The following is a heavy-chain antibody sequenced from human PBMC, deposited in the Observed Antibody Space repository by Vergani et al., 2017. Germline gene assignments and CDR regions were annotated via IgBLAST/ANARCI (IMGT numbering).Heavy chain of an antibody. Sequence: QVTLKESGPVLVKPTETLTLTCTVSGFSLSNARMGVSWIRQPPGKALEWLAHIFSNDEKSYSTSLKSRLTISKDTSKSQVVLTMTNMDPVDTATYYCALTFDLGGGCHRDLDRWYYGMDVWGQGTTVTVSS. V-gene: IGHV2-26*01. D-gene: IGHD3-10*01. CDR1: GFSLSNARMG. J-gene: IGHJ6*02. CDR2: IFSNDEK. CDR3: ALTFDLGGGCHRDLDRWYYGMDV.